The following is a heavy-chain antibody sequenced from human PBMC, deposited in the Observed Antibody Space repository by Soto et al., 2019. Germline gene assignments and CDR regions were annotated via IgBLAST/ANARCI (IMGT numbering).Heavy chain of an antibody. CDR1: GFTVSSNY. D-gene: IGHD1-1*01. J-gene: IGHJ3*02. CDR3: ARSSLEFDAFDI. CDR2: IYSGGST. Sequence: EVQLVESGGGLVQPGGSLRLSCAASGFTVSSNYMSWVRQAPGKGLEWVSVIYSGGSTYYADSVKGRFTISRDNSKNTLYLQMNSLRAGDTAVYYCARSSLEFDAFDIWGQGTMVTVSS. V-gene: IGHV3-66*01.